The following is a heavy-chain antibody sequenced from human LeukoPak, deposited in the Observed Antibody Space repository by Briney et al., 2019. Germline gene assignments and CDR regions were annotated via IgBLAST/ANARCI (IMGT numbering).Heavy chain of an antibody. Sequence: GGSLRLSCTAYGFTFNINTMSWLRQAPGKGLEWVSVISENGAYTYYADSVKGRFTISRDNSKNTLYLQMNSLRAEDTAIHYCAKSRGIYDNSGWRTYDYWGQGTLVTVSS. CDR2: ISENGAYT. CDR1: GFTFNINT. J-gene: IGHJ4*02. CDR3: AKSRGIYDNSGWRTYDY. D-gene: IGHD6-19*01. V-gene: IGHV3-23*01.